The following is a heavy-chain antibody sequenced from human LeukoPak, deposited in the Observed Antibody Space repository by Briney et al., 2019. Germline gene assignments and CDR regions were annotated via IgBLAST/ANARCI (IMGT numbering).Heavy chain of an antibody. CDR3: ARGYCSSTSCARGREKDEYNWFDP. D-gene: IGHD2-2*01. Sequence: PGGSLRLSCAASGFTFSSYWMHWVRQAPGKGLVWVSRINSDRSSTSYADSVKGRFTISRDNAKNTLYLQMNSLRAEDTAVYYCARGYCSSTSCARGREKDEYNWFDPWGQGTLVTVSS. CDR1: GFTFSSYW. J-gene: IGHJ5*02. V-gene: IGHV3-74*01. CDR2: INSDRSST.